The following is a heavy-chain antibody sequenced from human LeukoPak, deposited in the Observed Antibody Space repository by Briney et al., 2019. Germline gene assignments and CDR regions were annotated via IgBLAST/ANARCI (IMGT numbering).Heavy chain of an antibody. D-gene: IGHD5-24*01. CDR1: GGSISSYY. V-gene: IGHV4-59*08. Sequence: SETLSLTCTVSGGSISSYYWSWIRQPPGRGLEWIGYIYYSGSTNYNPSLKSRVTISVDTSKNQFSLKLSSVTAADTAVYYCARRLQADYWGQGTLVTVSS. CDR2: IYYSGST. CDR3: ARRLQADY. J-gene: IGHJ4*02.